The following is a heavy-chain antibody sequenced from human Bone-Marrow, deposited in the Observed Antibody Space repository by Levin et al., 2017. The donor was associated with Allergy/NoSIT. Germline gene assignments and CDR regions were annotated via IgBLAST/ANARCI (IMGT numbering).Heavy chain of an antibody. CDR1: GGSISSYY. CDR2: IYTSGST. Sequence: PSETLSLTCTVSGGSISSYYWSWIRQPAGKGLEWIGRIYTSGSTNYNPSLKSRVTMSVDTSKNQFSLKLSSVTAADTAVYYCARDCSSTSCYKVGYYYYGMDVWGQGTTVTVSS. V-gene: IGHV4-4*07. D-gene: IGHD2-2*02. J-gene: IGHJ6*02. CDR3: ARDCSSTSCYKVGYYYYGMDV.